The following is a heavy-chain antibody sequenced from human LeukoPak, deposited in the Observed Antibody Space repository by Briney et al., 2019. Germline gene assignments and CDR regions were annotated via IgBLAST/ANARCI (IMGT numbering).Heavy chain of an antibody. CDR2: IYHSGST. CDR1: GYSISSGYY. CDR3: ARGMLGYCSSTSCYNDY. J-gene: IGHJ4*02. D-gene: IGHD2-2*02. V-gene: IGHV4-38-2*02. Sequence: SETLSLTCTVSGYSISSGYYWGWIRPPPEKGLEWIGSIYHSGSTYYSPSLKSRVTISVDTSKNQFSLKLSSVTAADTAVYYCARGMLGYCSSTSCYNDYWGQGTLVTVSS.